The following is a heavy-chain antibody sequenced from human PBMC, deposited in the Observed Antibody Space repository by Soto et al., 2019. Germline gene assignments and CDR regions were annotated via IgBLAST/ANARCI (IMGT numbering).Heavy chain of an antibody. CDR2: IWYDGSNK. Sequence: QVQLVESGGGVVQPGRSLRLSCAASGFTFSSYGMHWVRQAPGKGLEWVAVIWYDGSNKYYADSVKGRFTISRDNSKNTLYLQMNSLRAEDTAVYYCARDQYSGYELVLDYWGQGTLVTVSS. CDR1: GFTFSSYG. V-gene: IGHV3-33*01. D-gene: IGHD5-12*01. J-gene: IGHJ4*02. CDR3: ARDQYSGYELVLDY.